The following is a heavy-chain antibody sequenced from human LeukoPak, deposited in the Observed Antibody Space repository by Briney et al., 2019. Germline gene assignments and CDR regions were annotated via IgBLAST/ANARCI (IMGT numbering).Heavy chain of an antibody. CDR3: ARGPGIAAAGLPLYYYYMDV. V-gene: IGHV7-4-1*02. J-gene: IGHJ6*03. CDR2: INTNTGNP. D-gene: IGHD6-13*01. Sequence: GASVKVSFKAFGYTFTSYAMNWVRQDPGQGLEWMGWINTNTGNPTYAQGFTGRFVFSLDTSVSTAYLQISSLKAEDTAVYYCARGPGIAAAGLPLYYYYMDVWGKGTTVTVSS. CDR1: GYTFTSYA.